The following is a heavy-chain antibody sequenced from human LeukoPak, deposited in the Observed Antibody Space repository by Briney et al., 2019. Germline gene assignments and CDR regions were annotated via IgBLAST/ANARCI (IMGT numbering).Heavy chain of an antibody. CDR2: MNPNSGNT. D-gene: IGHD2-15*01. J-gene: IGHJ4*02. Sequence: ASVKVSCKASGYTFTSYDINWVRQATGQGLEWMGWMNPNSGNTGYAQKFLGRVTMTRNTSISTAYMELSSLRSEDTAVYYCARAGYCSGGSCYRVYYFDYWGQGTLVTVSS. CDR1: GYTFTSYD. CDR3: ARAGYCSGGSCYRVYYFDY. V-gene: IGHV1-8*01.